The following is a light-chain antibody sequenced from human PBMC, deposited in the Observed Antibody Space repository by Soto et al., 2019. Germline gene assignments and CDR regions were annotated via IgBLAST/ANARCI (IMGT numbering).Light chain of an antibody. J-gene: IGKJ1*01. CDR2: DAS. CDR1: QSISNSY. CDR3: QHYGSSTWT. Sequence: EIVLTQSPGTLSLSPGERATLSCRASQSISNSYLAWYQQKPGQAPRPLISDASSRAAGIPDRFRGSASGTDFTLTIRRLEPEVVAVYYCQHYGSSTWTFGQGTKVEIK. V-gene: IGKV3-20*01.